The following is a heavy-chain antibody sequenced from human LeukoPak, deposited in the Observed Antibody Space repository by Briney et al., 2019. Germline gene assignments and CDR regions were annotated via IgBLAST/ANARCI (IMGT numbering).Heavy chain of an antibody. V-gene: IGHV3-23*01. D-gene: IGHD4-17*01. CDR2: IRGGGEPT. CDR3: ARDYADYVGYFFFDY. Sequence: PGGSLRLSCAASGFTFNNYAMNWVRHAPGKGLEWVSSIRGGGEPTYYADSAKGRFTISRDNSQHTLYLQMNSLRAEDTAVYYCARDYADYVGYFFFDYWGQGTLVTVSS. J-gene: IGHJ4*02. CDR1: GFTFNNYA.